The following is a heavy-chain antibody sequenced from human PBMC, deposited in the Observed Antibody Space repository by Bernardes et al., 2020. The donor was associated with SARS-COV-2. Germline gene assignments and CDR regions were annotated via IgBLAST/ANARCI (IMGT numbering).Heavy chain of an antibody. CDR1: GFTFSSYG. CDR3: AKEGGINAEYFKN. V-gene: IGHV3-23*01. CDR2: ISGSGGST. J-gene: IGHJ1*01. D-gene: IGHD2-15*01. Sequence: GWSLRLSCAASGFTFSSYGMSWVRQAPGKGLEWVSGISGSGGSTYYADSVKGRFTISRDNSKNTLYLQMNSLRAEDTAVYYCAKEGGINAEYFKNWGQGTLVTVSS.